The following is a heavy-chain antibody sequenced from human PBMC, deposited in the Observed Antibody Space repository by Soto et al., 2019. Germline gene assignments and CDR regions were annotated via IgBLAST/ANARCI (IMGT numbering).Heavy chain of an antibody. CDR1: GFIFSNYW. V-gene: IGHV3-74*01. D-gene: IGHD1-1*01. Sequence: GGSLILSCEASGFIFSNYWMHWVRQTPGTGLVWVSRISNDGSITNYADSVKGRFTISRDNAKNTLYLQMNSLRAEDTAVSYCAKDLTWNQADYWGQGALVTVSS. CDR2: ISNDGSIT. CDR3: AKDLTWNQADY. J-gene: IGHJ4*02.